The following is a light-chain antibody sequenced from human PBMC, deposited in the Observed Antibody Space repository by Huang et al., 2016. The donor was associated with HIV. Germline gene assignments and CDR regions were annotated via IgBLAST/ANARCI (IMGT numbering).Light chain of an antibody. J-gene: IGKJ4*01. Sequence: EIVLTQSPATLSLSPGERVTLSCRASQSISSYLVWYQQKPGQAPRLLIYDASNRATGIPARFSGSGSGTNFTLTISSLEPEDFAVYYCQQRSNWPPTFGGGTKVEIK. CDR2: DAS. V-gene: IGKV3-11*01. CDR3: QQRSNWPPT. CDR1: QSISSY.